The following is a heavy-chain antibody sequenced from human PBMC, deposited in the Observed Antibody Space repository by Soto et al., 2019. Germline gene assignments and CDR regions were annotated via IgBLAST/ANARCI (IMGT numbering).Heavy chain of an antibody. J-gene: IGHJ5*02. D-gene: IGHD6-19*01. CDR2: ISGSGGST. CDR3: ANNGSSSGGGWFDP. CDR1: GFTFRRYA. Sequence: EVQLLESGGGLVQPGGSLRLSCAASGFTFRRYAMSWVRQAPGKGLEWVSGISGSGGSTYYADSVKGRFTISRDISKNTLYLQMNSLRAEDTAVYYCANNGSSSGGGWFDPWGQGAMVTVSS. V-gene: IGHV3-23*01.